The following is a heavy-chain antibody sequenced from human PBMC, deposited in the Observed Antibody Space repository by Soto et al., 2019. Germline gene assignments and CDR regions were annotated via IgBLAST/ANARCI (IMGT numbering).Heavy chain of an antibody. CDR1: GYSFTSYW. V-gene: IGHV5-51*01. D-gene: IGHD4-4*01. J-gene: IGHJ3*02. CDR3: ARLSTDVTTEAVGAFDI. Sequence: GESLKISCXGSGYSFTSYWISWVRQMPGKGLEWMGRIDPGDSDTRYSPSFQGQVTISADKSISTAYLQWSSLKASDTAMYYCARLSTDVTTEAVGAFDIWGQGTMVTVSS. CDR2: IDPGDSDT.